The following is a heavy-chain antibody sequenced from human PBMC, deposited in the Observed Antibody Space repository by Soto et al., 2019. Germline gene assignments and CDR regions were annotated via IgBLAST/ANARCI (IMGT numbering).Heavy chain of an antibody. CDR3: ARESPPTYYYDSSGYYNNWFDP. V-gene: IGHV4-4*02. CDR1: GGSISSSNW. Sequence: PSETLSLTCAVSGGSISSSNWWSWVRQPPGKGLEWIGEIYHSGSTNYNPSLKSRVTISVDKSKNQFSLKLSSVTAADTAVYYCARESPPTYYYDSSGYYNNWFDPWGQGTLVTV. D-gene: IGHD3-22*01. J-gene: IGHJ5*02. CDR2: IYHSGST.